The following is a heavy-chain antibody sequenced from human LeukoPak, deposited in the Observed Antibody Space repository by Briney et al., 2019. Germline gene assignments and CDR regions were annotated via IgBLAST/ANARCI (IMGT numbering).Heavy chain of an antibody. J-gene: IGHJ6*03. V-gene: IGHV1-69*05. D-gene: IGHD2-2*01. CDR2: IIPIFGTA. CDR3: ARGGGSCSSTSCYAAYYYYYMDV. CDR1: GGTFSSYA. Sequence: SVKVSCKASGGTFSSYAISWVRQAPGQGLEWMGGIIPIFGTANYAQKFQGRVTITTDESTSTAYMELSSLRSEDTAVYYCARGGGSCSSTSCYAAYYYYYMDVWGKGTTVTVSS.